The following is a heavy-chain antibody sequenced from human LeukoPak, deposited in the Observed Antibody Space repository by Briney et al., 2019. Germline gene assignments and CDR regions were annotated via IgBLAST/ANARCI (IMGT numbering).Heavy chain of an antibody. Sequence: GGSLRLSCAASGFTFSSYAMSWVRQAPGKGLEWVSGISGSGGSTYYADSVKGRFTISRGNSKNTLYLQMNSLTAADTAVYYCAKAVFSYYYYYMDVWGKGTTVTVSS. CDR1: GFTFSSYA. CDR2: ISGSGGST. CDR3: AKAVFSYYYYYMDV. V-gene: IGHV3-23*01. J-gene: IGHJ6*03.